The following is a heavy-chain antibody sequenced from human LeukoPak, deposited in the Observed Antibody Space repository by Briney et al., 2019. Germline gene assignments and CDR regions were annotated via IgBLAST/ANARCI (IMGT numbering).Heavy chain of an antibody. CDR2: IYPSGDS. J-gene: IGHJ4*02. CDR3: ARGYDRNGYQSRGFDY. D-gene: IGHD3-22*01. Sequence: SQTLSLTXTVSGGSISSGSFYWSWIRQTAGKGLEWIGRIYPSGDSQYSPSFRSRATISLDTRNQFSPKLSSVTAADTAVYFCARGYDRNGYQSRGFDYWGQGALVNVSS. CDR1: GGSISSGSFY. V-gene: IGHV4-61*02.